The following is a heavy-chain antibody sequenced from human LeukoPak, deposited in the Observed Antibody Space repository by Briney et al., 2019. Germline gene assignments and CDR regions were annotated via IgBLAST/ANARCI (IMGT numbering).Heavy chain of an antibody. CDR1: GGSISSSSYY. V-gene: IGHV4-39*07. J-gene: IGHJ4*02. D-gene: IGHD4-17*01. CDR2: IYYSGST. CDR3: ARQGRGINNYGDYEGSDFDY. Sequence: SETLSLTCTVSGGSISSSSYYWGWIRQPPGKGLEWIGSIYYSGSTYYNPSLKSRVTISVDTSKNQFSLKLSSVTAADTAVYYCARQGRGINNYGDYEGSDFDYWGQGTLVTVSS.